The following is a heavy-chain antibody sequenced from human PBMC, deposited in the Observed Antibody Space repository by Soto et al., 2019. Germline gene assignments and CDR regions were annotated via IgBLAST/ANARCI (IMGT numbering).Heavy chain of an antibody. D-gene: IGHD3-22*01. J-gene: IGHJ3*02. Sequence: HPGGSLRLSCAASGFTFSSYAMHWVHQAPGKGLEWVAVISYDGSNKYYADSVKGRFTISRDNSKNTLYLQMNSLRAEDTAVYYCAASEDYYDSSGPPIWGQGKMVTVSS. CDR3: AASEDYYDSSGPPI. CDR2: ISYDGSNK. CDR1: GFTFSSYA. V-gene: IGHV3-30-3*01.